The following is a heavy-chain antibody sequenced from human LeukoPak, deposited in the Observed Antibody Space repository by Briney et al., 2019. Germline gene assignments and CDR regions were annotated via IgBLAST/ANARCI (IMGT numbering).Heavy chain of an antibody. Sequence: GGSLRLSCAASRFTFSNYWMSWVRQAPGKGLEWVSSISSSSSYIYYADSVKGRFTISRDNAKNSLYLQMNSLRAEDTAVYYCARGKEKYYYGSGTEYYFDYWGQGTLVTVSS. CDR2: ISSSSSYI. V-gene: IGHV3-21*01. CDR3: ARGKEKYYYGSGTEYYFDY. CDR1: RFTFSNYW. J-gene: IGHJ4*02. D-gene: IGHD3-10*01.